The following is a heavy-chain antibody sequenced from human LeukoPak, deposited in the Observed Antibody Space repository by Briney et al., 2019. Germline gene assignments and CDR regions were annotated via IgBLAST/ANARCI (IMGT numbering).Heavy chain of an antibody. CDR1: GFTFSSYG. CDR2: IRYDGSNK. Sequence: GGSLRLSCAASGFTFSSYGMHWVRQAPGKGLEWVAFIRYDGSNKYYADSVKGRFTISRDNSKNTLYLQMNSLRAEDTAVYYCARSYCSGGTCYGWFDYWGQGTLVTVPS. J-gene: IGHJ4*02. D-gene: IGHD2-15*01. V-gene: IGHV3-30*02. CDR3: ARSYCSGGTCYGWFDY.